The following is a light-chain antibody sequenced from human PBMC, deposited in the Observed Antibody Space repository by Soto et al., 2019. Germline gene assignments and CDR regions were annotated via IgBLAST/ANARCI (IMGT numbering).Light chain of an antibody. J-gene: IGKJ2*02. CDR2: KAS. V-gene: IGKV1-5*03. Sequence: DIQMTQSPSTLSASVGDRVTITCRASQSITSWLAWYQQKPGKAPKLLIYKASSLQSGVPSRFSGSGSGTEFTLTISSLQPDDFATYYCQRYNSLCTFGQGTKLEIK. CDR1: QSITSW. CDR3: QRYNSLCT.